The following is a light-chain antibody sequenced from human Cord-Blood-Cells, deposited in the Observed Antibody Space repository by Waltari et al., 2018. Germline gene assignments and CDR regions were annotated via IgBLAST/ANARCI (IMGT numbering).Light chain of an antibody. Sequence: QSALTQPPSASGSPGQSVTISCTATSSDVGGYNYVSWYTQHPGKAPKLMIYEVSKRPSGVPDRFSCSKSGNTASLTVSGLQAEDEADYYCSSYAGSNNWVFGGGTKLTVL. CDR2: EVS. J-gene: IGLJ3*02. V-gene: IGLV2-8*01. CDR1: SSDVGGYNY. CDR3: SSYAGSNNWV.